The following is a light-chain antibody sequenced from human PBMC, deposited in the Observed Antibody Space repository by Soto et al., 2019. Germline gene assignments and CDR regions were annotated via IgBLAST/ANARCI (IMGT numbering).Light chain of an antibody. CDR2: DAS. Sequence: DIQMTQSPSTLSASVGDRVTFTCRASQSISNWLAWYQQKPGKAPKLLIYDASRLEREVPSRFSGSGSGTEFTLTINSLQPDDFAIYYYQHYDNYPWTFGQGTIVEI. J-gene: IGKJ1*01. CDR1: QSISNW. V-gene: IGKV1-5*01. CDR3: QHYDNYPWT.